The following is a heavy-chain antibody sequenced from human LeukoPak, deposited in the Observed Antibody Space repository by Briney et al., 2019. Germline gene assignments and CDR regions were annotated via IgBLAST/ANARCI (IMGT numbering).Heavy chain of an antibody. CDR2: ISSSGSTI. Sequence: PGGSLRLSCAASGFTFSDYYMSWIRQAPGKGLEWVSYISSSGSTIYYADSVKGRFTISRDNAKNSLYLQMNSLRAEDTAVYYCARDGEEEMATTWGGDYWGQGTPVTVSS. D-gene: IGHD5-24*01. V-gene: IGHV3-11*01. CDR3: ARDGEEEMATTWGGDY. CDR1: GFTFSDYY. J-gene: IGHJ4*02.